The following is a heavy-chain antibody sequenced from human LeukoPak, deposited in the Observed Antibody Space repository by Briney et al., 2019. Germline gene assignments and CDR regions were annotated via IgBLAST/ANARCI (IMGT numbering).Heavy chain of an antibody. V-gene: IGHV3-11*04. CDR1: GFTFSDYY. CDR3: ARDQGILFFDS. D-gene: IGHD2-21*01. CDR2: ISSSGSTI. Sequence: GVLRLSCAASGFTFSDYYMSWIRQAPGKGLEWVSYISSSGSTIYYADSVKGRFTISRDNAKNSLYLQMNSLRVEDTAVYYCARDQGILFFDSWGQGTLVTVSS. J-gene: IGHJ4*02.